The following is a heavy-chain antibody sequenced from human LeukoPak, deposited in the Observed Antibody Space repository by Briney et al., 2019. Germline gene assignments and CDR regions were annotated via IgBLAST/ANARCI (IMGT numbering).Heavy chain of an antibody. CDR2: VSYDGRYR. CDR1: GLTFSSYV. V-gene: IGHV3-30*18. D-gene: IGHD6-19*01. J-gene: IGHJ2*01. Sequence: GGSLRLSCVASGLTFSSYVMYWVRQAPGKGLERVAVVSYDGRYRYYADSVKGRFTISRDNSKNTLYLQMDSLRAEDTAVYYCAKFGVAAGTDYWYFDLWGRGTLVTVSS. CDR3: AKFGVAAGTDYWYFDL.